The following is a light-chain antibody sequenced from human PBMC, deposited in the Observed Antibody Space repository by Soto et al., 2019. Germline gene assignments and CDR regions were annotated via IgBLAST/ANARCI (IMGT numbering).Light chain of an antibody. CDR1: QSVSSD. Sequence: EIVMTQSPATLSVSPGESATLSCRASQSVSSDLAWYQQKPGQAPRLLIYGASTRATGIPARFSGSGSGTEFTLTISSLQSEDFAVYYCQQYNNWPPKFGQGTKVDI. CDR2: GAS. CDR3: QQYNNWPPK. V-gene: IGKV3-15*01. J-gene: IGKJ1*01.